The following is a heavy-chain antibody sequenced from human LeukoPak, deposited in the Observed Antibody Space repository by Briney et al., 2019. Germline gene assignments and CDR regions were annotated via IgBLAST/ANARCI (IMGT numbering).Heavy chain of an antibody. CDR1: GFIFGDYG. D-gene: IGHD3-22*01. V-gene: IGHV3-9*01. CDR3: ARASYYYDTSGLGAFDV. J-gene: IGHJ3*01. CDR2: INWNSDRI. Sequence: GGSLRLSCAASGFIFGDYGMYWVRQAPGKGLEWVSGINWNSDRIGYADSVKGRFTISRDNAKNSLYMQMNSVRAEDTALYYCARASYYYDTSGLGAFDVWGQGTTVIVSS.